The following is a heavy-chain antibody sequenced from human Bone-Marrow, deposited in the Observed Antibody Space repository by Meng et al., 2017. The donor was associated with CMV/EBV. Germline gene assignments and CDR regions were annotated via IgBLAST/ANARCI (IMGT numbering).Heavy chain of an antibody. J-gene: IGHJ6*02. CDR3: ARVGYYYGMDV. CDR1: GGSISSSSYY. CDR2: IYYSGST. V-gene: IGHV4-39*07. Sequence: SETLSLTCTVPGGSISSSSYYWGWIRQPPGKGLEWIGSIYYSGSTYYNPSLKSRVTISVDTSKNQFSLKLSSVTAADTAVYYCARVGYYYGMDVWGQGTTVTVSS.